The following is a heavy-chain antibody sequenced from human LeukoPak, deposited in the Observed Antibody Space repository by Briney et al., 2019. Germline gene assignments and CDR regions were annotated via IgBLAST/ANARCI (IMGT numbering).Heavy chain of an antibody. CDR2: ISSSSSYI. J-gene: IGHJ4*02. V-gene: IGHV3-21*04. D-gene: IGHD6-13*01. CDR1: GFTFSSYS. Sequence: PGGSLRLSCAASGFTFSSYSMNWVRQAPGKGLEWVSSISSSSSYIYYADSVKGRFTISRDNAKNSLYLQMNSLRAEDTAVYYCAITGGAAAGMGFDYWGQGTLVTVSS. CDR3: AITGGAAAGMGFDY.